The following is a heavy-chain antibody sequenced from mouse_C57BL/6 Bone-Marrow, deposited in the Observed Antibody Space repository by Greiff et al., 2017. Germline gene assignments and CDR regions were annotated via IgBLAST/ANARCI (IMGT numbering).Heavy chain of an antibody. J-gene: IGHJ3*01. CDR3: ASGLLAWFAY. CDR1: GYTFTSYW. CDR2: IDPSDSYT. Sequence: QVQLQQPGAELVRPGTSVKLSCKASGYTFTSYWMHWVKQRPGQGLEWIGVIDPSDSYTNYNQKFKGKATLTVAKSSRTAYMPLSSLTSVYSAGYYCASGLLAWFAYWCQGTLVTVAA. D-gene: IGHD1-1*01. V-gene: IGHV1-59*01.